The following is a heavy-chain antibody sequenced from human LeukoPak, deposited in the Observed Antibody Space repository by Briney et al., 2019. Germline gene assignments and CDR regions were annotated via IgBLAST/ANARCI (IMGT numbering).Heavy chain of an antibody. J-gene: IGHJ4*02. CDR2: IIPIFGTA. V-gene: IGHV1-69*13. CDR3: ARVPYCSSTSCYKEYYFDY. D-gene: IGHD2-2*02. CDR1: GGTFSSYA. Sequence: ASVKVSCKASGGTFSSYAISWVRQAPGQGLEWMGGIIPIFGTANYAQKFQGRVTITADEPTSTAYMELSSLRSEDTAVYYCARVPYCSSTSCYKEYYFDYWGQGTLVTVSS.